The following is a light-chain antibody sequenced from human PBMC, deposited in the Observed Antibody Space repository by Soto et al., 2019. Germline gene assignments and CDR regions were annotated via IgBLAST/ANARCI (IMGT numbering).Light chain of an antibody. V-gene: IGKV3-20*01. Sequence: DIVFTQSPDTLSLYPGERATLSCRASQTIDRTFFAWYQQKPGQAPRLLIYGASRRAIGIPDRFSGSGSGADFTLTISRLEPEDSAVYFCQQYVSLVTFGQGTKVDIK. CDR2: GAS. CDR3: QQYVSLVT. CDR1: QTIDRTF. J-gene: IGKJ1*01.